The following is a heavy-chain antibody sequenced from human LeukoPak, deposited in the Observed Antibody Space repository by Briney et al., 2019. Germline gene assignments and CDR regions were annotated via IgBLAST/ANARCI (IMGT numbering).Heavy chain of an antibody. CDR3: ALDSSGWSDDSFDI. Sequence: SETLSLTCSVSGGSVSSGISYWSWLRPPPGEGLEWFAYISDCGGSDYNPSLRGRVTIRIDTYKNEFSLNLNAVAAADTAVYYCALDSSGWSDDSFDIWGQGTMVAVSS. CDR2: ISDCGGS. J-gene: IGHJ3*02. D-gene: IGHD6-13*01. CDR1: GGSVSSGISY. V-gene: IGHV4-61*01.